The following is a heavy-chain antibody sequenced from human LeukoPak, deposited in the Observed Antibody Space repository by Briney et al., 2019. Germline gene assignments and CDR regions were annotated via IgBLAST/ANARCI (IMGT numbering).Heavy chain of an antibody. Sequence: ASVKVSCKASGYTFTSYGISWVRQAPGQGLEWMGWINPNSGGTNYAQKFQGRVTMTRDTSISTAYMELSRLRSDDTAVYYCARDLPVIGDYWGQGTLVTVSS. V-gene: IGHV1-2*02. CDR1: GYTFTSYG. D-gene: IGHD3-22*01. CDR3: ARDLPVIGDY. J-gene: IGHJ4*02. CDR2: INPNSGGT.